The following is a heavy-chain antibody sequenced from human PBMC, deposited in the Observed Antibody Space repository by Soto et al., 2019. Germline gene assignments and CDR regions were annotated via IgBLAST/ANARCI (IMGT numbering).Heavy chain of an antibody. J-gene: IGHJ4*02. D-gene: IGHD3-10*01. CDR1: GDTFTFYS. CDR2: INPILSMS. Sequence: QVQLVQSGAEVKKPGSSVRVSCKASGDTFTFYSIYWVRQAPGLGLEWMGRINPILSMSNYAQRFQGRVTMTADKSTSTAYMELSSLRSEDTAMYYCASSYGSGYRAFDYWGQGALVTVSS. CDR3: ASSYGSGYRAFDY. V-gene: IGHV1-69*02.